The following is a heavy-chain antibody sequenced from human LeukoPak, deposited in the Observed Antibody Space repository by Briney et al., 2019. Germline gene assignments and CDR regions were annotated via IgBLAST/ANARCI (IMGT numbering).Heavy chain of an antibody. CDR1: GFIFSSYA. V-gene: IGHV3-23*01. CDR2: ISGSGGST. CDR3: AKTYYDFWSGYYDNYYYYGMDV. Sequence: GGSLRLSCAASGFIFSSYAMSWVRQAPGKGLEWVSAISGSGGSTYYADSVKGRFTISRDNSKNTLYLQMNSLRAEDTAVYYCAKTYYDFWSGYYDNYYYYGMDVWGQGTTVTVSS. D-gene: IGHD3-3*01. J-gene: IGHJ6*02.